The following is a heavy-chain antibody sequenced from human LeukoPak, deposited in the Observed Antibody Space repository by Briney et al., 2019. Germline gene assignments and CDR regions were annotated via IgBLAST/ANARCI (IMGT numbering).Heavy chain of an antibody. CDR1: GFTFSSYG. CDR2: ISYDGSNK. D-gene: IGHD4-23*01. CDR3: AKLIEFYGGNPLDYYYMDV. J-gene: IGHJ6*03. Sequence: QAGGSLRLSCAASGFTFSSYGMHWVRQAPGKGLEWVAVISYDGSNKYYADSVKGRFTISRDNSKNTLYLQMNSLRAEDTAGYYCAKLIEFYGGNPLDYYYMDVWGKGTTVTVSS. V-gene: IGHV3-30*18.